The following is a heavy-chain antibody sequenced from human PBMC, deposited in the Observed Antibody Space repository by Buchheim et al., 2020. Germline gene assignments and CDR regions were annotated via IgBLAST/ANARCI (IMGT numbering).Heavy chain of an antibody. Sequence: QVQLVESGGGVVQPGRSLRLSCTASGFTFISYGMHWVRQAPGKGLEWVAVISNDGSNKYYADSVKGRFTISRDNSNNTLYLQMNSLRAEDTAVYYCAKPRRGGYYYYGMNVWGQGTT. D-gene: IGHD3-10*01. CDR2: ISNDGSNK. J-gene: IGHJ6*02. V-gene: IGHV3-30*18. CDR1: GFTFISYG. CDR3: AKPRRGGYYYYGMNV.